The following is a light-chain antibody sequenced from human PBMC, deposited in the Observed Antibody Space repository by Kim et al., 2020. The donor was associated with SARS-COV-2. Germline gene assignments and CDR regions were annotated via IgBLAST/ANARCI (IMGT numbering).Light chain of an antibody. V-gene: IGKV3-20*01. J-gene: IGKJ1*01. CDR2: GAS. CDR3: QQYGNSSRWT. Sequence: EVVLTQSPGTLSLSPGERATLSCRASQSVSGTYLAWYQQKPGQAPSLLIYGASSRATGIPDRISSSGSGAAYIPIISRLEPEDFAVYYCQQYGNSSRWTFGQGTKVDIK. CDR1: QSVSGTY.